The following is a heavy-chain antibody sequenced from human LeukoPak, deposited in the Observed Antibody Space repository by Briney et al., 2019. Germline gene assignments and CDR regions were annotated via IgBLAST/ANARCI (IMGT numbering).Heavy chain of an antibody. V-gene: IGHV1-2*02. CDR3: ARGGTVVRGADGPFDV. CDR1: GYTFTDYY. J-gene: IGHJ3*01. CDR2: IEPDSGGT. D-gene: IGHD3-10*01. Sequence: GASVKVSCKASGYTFTDYYIHWARQPPGLGLAWMAWIEPDSGGTKYAQKFQGRVTMTRDTSTSTAYMELSRLRSDDTAFYYCARGGTVVRGADGPFDVWGQGTIITISS.